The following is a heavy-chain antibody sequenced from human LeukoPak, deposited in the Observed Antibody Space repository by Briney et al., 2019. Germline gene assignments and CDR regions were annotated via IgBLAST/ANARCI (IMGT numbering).Heavy chain of an antibody. Sequence: GGALRLSCVASGFTFSSYEMNWVRQAPGKGREGVSYISSSGRPIYYADSVKGRFTISRDNAKNSVYLQMNSLRAEDTAIYYCARDYYGSGMNDYWGQGTLVTVSS. CDR2: ISSSGRPI. V-gene: IGHV3-48*03. CDR1: GFTFSSYE. D-gene: IGHD3-10*01. CDR3: ARDYYGSGMNDY. J-gene: IGHJ4*02.